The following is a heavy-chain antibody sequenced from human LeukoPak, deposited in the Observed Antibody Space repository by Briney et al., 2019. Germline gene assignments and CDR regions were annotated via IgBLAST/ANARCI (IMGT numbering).Heavy chain of an antibody. J-gene: IGHJ4*02. V-gene: IGHV3-33*01. CDR3: ARDPPMFPSDY. Sequence: GGSLRLSCAASGFTFSSYGMHWVRQAPGKGLEWVAVIWYDGSNKYYADSVKGRFTISRDNSKNTLYLQMNSLRAEDTAVYYCARDPPMFPSDYWGQGTLVTVSS. CDR2: IWYDGSNK. CDR1: GFTFSSYG. D-gene: IGHD3-10*02.